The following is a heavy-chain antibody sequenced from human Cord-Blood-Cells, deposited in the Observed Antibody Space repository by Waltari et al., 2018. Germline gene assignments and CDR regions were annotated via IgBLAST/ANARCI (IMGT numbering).Heavy chain of an antibody. Sequence: QVQLQESGPGLVKPSETLSLTCTVSGGSISSYYWSWIRQPPGKGLEWIGYIYYSGSTNYSPSRKSGVTISVDTSKNQFSLKLSSVTAADTAVYYCARWDYVWGSYRYDAFDIWGQGTMVTVSS. V-gene: IGHV4-59*08. D-gene: IGHD3-16*02. CDR2: IYYSGST. J-gene: IGHJ3*02. CDR3: ARWDYVWGSYRYDAFDI. CDR1: GGSISSYY.